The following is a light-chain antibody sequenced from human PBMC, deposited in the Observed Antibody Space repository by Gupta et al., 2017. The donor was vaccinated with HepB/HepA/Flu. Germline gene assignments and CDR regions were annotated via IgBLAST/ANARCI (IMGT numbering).Light chain of an antibody. CDR1: TLRGFY. V-gene: IGLV3-19*01. CDR2: VKN. Sequence: SSELTQDPAVSVALGQTVSITCQGDTLRGFYANWYQQKPGQAPLIVISVKNNRPAGIPDRFSGSSSGDTASLTITGAQAEDEADYYCNSRYSSGNVVFGGGTKLTVL. J-gene: IGLJ2*01. CDR3: NSRYSSGNVV.